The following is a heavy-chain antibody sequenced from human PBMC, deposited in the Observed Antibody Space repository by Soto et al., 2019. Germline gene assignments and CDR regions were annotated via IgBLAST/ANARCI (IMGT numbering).Heavy chain of an antibody. CDR2: ISGSGGST. D-gene: IGHD1-7*01. Sequence: GGSLILSCAASGFTFSSYSMSWVRQAPGKGLEWVSAISGSGGSTYYADSVKGRFTISRDNSKNTLYLQMNSLRAEDTAVYYCAKDPSITGTTAFDPWGQGTLVTVSS. CDR3: AKDPSITGTTAFDP. J-gene: IGHJ5*02. CDR1: GFTFSSYS. V-gene: IGHV3-23*01.